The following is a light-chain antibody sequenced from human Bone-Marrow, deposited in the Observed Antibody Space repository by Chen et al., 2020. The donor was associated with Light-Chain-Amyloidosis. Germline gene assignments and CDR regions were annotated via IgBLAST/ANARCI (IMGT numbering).Light chain of an antibody. CDR1: QSVSSSY. Sequence: EIVLTQSPGTLSLSPGERATLSCRASQSVSSSYLAWYQQKPGQAPRLLIYGASSRATGIPDRFSGSGSGTDFTLTIIRLEPEDFAVYYCQQYGVSPRTFGQGTKVEIK. V-gene: IGKV3-20*01. J-gene: IGKJ1*01. CDR3: QQYGVSPRT. CDR2: GAS.